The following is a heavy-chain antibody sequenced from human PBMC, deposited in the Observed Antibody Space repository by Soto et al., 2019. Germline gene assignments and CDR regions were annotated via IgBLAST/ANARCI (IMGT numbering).Heavy chain of an antibody. V-gene: IGHV4-4*02. CDR1: GGSISTSNW. D-gene: IGHD5-18*01. J-gene: IGHJ4*02. CDR2: VYHSGST. Sequence: SETLSLTCAVSGGSISTSNWWSWVRQPPGKGLEWIGEVYHSGSTNYNPSFKSRVAMSVDKSKNQFSLKLNSVTAADTALYYCARVRNLGYSYGRAPFDYWGQGTLVTVSS. CDR3: ARVRNLGYSYGRAPFDY.